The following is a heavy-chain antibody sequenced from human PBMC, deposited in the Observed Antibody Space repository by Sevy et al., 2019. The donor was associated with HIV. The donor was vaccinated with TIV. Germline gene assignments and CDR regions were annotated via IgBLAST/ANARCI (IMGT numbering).Heavy chain of an antibody. Sequence: GGSLRLSCAASGFTFNNYDMYWVRQATGKGLEWVSAIGIAGDSFYPVSMKGRFTISRDNANNSLYLQMNSLRAGDTAIYYCAKAQVSGGVRGHRYGIDVWGQGTTVTVSS. CDR3: AKAQVSGGVRGHRYGIDV. CDR2: IGIAGDS. D-gene: IGHD1-1*01. CDR1: GFTFNNYD. V-gene: IGHV3-13*01. J-gene: IGHJ6*02.